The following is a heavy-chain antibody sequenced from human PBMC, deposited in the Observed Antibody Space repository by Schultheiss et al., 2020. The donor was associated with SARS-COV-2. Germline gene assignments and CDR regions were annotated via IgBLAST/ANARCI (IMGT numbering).Heavy chain of an antibody. Sequence: SETLSLTCAVYGGSFSGYYWSWIRQPPGKGLEWIGEINHSGSTNYNPSLKSRVTISVDTSKNQFSLKLSSVTAADTAVYYCARGQAPGLGTPYYYYGMDVWGQGTTVTVSS. CDR3: ARGQAPGLGTPYYYYGMDV. V-gene: IGHV4-34*01. CDR1: GGSFSGYY. CDR2: INHSGST. D-gene: IGHD1-14*01. J-gene: IGHJ6*02.